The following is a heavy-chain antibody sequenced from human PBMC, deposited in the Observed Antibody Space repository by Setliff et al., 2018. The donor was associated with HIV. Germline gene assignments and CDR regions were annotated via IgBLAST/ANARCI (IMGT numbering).Heavy chain of an antibody. Sequence: SETLSLTCAVSGGSISSSNWWSWVRQPPGKGLEWIGEIYHSGSTNYNPSLKSRVTISVDKSNNQFSLKMKSVTAADTAVYFCARDMMRWLVMVPGATRGYFDAWGQGALVTVSS. CDR3: ARDMMRWLVMVPGATRGYFDA. J-gene: IGHJ4*02. CDR2: IYHSGST. D-gene: IGHD3-16*01. V-gene: IGHV4-4*02. CDR1: GGSISSSNW.